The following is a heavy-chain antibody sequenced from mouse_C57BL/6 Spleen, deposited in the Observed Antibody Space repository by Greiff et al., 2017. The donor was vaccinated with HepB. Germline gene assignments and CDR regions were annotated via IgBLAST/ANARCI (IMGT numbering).Heavy chain of an antibody. V-gene: IGHV1-50*01. Sequence: QVQLQQPGAELVKPGASVKLSCKASGYTFTSYWMQWVKQRPGQGLEWIGEIDPSDSYTNYNQKFKGKATLTVDKSSSTAYMQLSSLTSEDSAVYYCAITTVEPLDYWGQGTTLTVSS. J-gene: IGHJ2*01. CDR1: GYTFTSYW. D-gene: IGHD1-1*01. CDR2: IDPSDSYT. CDR3: AITTVEPLDY.